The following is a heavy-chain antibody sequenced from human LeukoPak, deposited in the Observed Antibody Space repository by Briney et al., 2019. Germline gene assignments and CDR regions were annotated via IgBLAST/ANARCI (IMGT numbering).Heavy chain of an antibody. Sequence: SETLPLTCTVSGGSISSYYWSWIRQPPGEGLEWIGYIFYSGSTNYNPSLKSRVTISVDTSKNQFSLKLSSVTAADTAVYYCARDQNRAFDIWGQGTMVTVSS. V-gene: IGHV4-59*01. J-gene: IGHJ3*02. CDR1: GGSISSYY. CDR3: ARDQNRAFDI. CDR2: IFYSGST.